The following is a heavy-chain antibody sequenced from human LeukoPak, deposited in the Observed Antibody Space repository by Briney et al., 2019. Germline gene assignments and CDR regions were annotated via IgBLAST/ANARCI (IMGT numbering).Heavy chain of an antibody. CDR1: GYTFTGYY. V-gene: IGHV1-2*02. J-gene: IGHJ4*02. CDR3: ARDSDYGDYGHFDY. Sequence: GAAVKVSCKASGYTFTGYYMHWVRQAPGQGLEWMGWINPNSGGTNYAQKLQGRVTMTTDTSTSTAYMELRSLRSDDTAVYYCARDSDYGDYGHFDYWGQGTLVTVSS. D-gene: IGHD4-17*01. CDR2: INPNSGGT.